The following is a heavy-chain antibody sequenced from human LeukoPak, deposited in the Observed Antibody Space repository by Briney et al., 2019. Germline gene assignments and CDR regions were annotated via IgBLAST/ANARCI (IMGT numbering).Heavy chain of an antibody. J-gene: IGHJ4*02. CDR1: GFTFSSYG. Sequence: GRSLRLTCAASGFTFSSYGMHWLRQAPGKGLEWVAVIWYDGSNKYYADSVKGRFTISRDNSKNTLYLQMNSLRAEDTAVYYCAREGTYYYDSSGYYLPDYWGQGTLVTVSS. V-gene: IGHV3-33*08. CDR3: AREGTYYYDSSGYYLPDY. CDR2: IWYDGSNK. D-gene: IGHD3-22*01.